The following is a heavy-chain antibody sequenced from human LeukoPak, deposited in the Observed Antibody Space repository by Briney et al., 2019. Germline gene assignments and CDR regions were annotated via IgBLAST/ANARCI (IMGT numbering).Heavy chain of an antibody. D-gene: IGHD6-19*01. J-gene: IGHJ4*02. CDR2: MYYSGST. V-gene: IGHV4-39*07. CDR3: ARATSSSGRSQFSPAPFDC. CDR1: GGSISSSSYY. Sequence: SETLSLTCTVSGGSISSSSYYGGWIRQPPGKGLEWIGSMYYSGSTYYNPSLKSRVTISVDTSKNQFSLKLSSVTAGDTAVYYCARATSSSGRSQFSPAPFDCWGQGTLVTVSS.